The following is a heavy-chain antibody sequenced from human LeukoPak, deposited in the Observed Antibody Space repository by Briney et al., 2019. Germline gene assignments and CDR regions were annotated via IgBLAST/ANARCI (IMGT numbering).Heavy chain of an antibody. V-gene: IGHV4-59*08. CDR3: ARTRVTYGSGSTFDY. Sequence: SETLSLTCTVSGGSISSYYWSWIRQPPGKGLEWIGYIYYSGSTNYNPSLKSRVTISVDTSKNQFSLKLSSVTAADTAVYYCARTRVTYGSGSTFDYWGQGTLVTVSS. CDR2: IYYSGST. J-gene: IGHJ4*02. D-gene: IGHD3-10*01. CDR1: GGSISSYY.